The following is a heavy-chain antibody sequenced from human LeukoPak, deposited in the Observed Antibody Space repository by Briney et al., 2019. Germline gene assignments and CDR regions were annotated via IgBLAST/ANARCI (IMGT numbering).Heavy chain of an antibody. CDR1: GFTFSSYA. CDR2: ISYDGSNK. Sequence: PGVSLRLSCAASGFTFSSYAMHWVRQAPGKGLEWVAVISYDGSNKYYAGSVKGRFTISRDNSKNTLYLQMNSLRAEDTAVYYCARDGDLRAFDIWGQGTMVTVSS. V-gene: IGHV3-30*01. J-gene: IGHJ3*02. CDR3: ARDGDLRAFDI. D-gene: IGHD7-27*01.